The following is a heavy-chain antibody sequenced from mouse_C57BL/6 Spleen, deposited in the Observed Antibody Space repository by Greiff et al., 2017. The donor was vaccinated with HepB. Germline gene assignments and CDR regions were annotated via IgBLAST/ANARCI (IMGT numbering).Heavy chain of an antibody. Sequence: EVKLEESGGGLVQPGGSLSLSCAASGFTFTDYYMSWVRQPPGKALEWLGFIRNKANGYTTEYSASVKGRFTISRDNSQSILYLQMNALRAEDSATYYCARYHYYYGSSSYAMDYWGQGTSVTVSS. CDR1: GFTFTDYY. V-gene: IGHV7-3*01. CDR2: IRNKANGYTT. D-gene: IGHD1-1*01. CDR3: ARYHYYYGSSSYAMDY. J-gene: IGHJ4*01.